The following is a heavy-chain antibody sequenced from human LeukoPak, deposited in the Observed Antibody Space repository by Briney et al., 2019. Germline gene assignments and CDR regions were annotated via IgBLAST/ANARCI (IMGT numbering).Heavy chain of an antibody. D-gene: IGHD3-10*01. CDR2: IIPIFGTA. Sequence: SVKVSCKASGGTFSSYAISWVRQAPGQGLEWMGGIIPIFGTANYAQKFQGRVTITADESTSSAYMELSSLRSEDTAVYYCALGNYYGSGSYYSLFDIWGRGTMVTVSS. V-gene: IGHV1-69*13. CDR3: ALGNYYGSGSYYSLFDI. J-gene: IGHJ3*02. CDR1: GGTFSSYA.